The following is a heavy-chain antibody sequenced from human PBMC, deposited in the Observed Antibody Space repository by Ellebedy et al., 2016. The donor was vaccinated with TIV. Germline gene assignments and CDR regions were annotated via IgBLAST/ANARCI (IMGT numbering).Heavy chain of an antibody. D-gene: IGHD3-22*01. Sequence: SETLSLTCAVSDDYISRSNWWSWVRQPPGKGLEWIGEIYHSGSTYYNPSLKSRVTISVDKSKNQFSLKVSYVTAADTAVYYCARKVIFYYDTSGRRGDYYYYGMDVWGQGTAVTVSS. CDR1: DDYISRSNW. J-gene: IGHJ6*02. V-gene: IGHV4-4*02. CDR3: ARKVIFYYDTSGRRGDYYYYGMDV. CDR2: IYHSGST.